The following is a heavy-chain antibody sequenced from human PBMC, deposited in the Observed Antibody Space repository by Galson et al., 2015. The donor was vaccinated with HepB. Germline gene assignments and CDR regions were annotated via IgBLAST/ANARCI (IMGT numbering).Heavy chain of an antibody. D-gene: IGHD3-3*01. J-gene: IGHJ5*02. CDR3: ARALRITIFGVVITANWFDP. V-gene: IGHV1-69*10. Sequence: SVKVSCKASGGTFSSYAISWVRQAPGQGLEWMGGLIPILGIANYAQKFQGRVTITEDKSTSTAYMELSSLRSEDTAVYYCARALRITIFGVVITANWFDPWGQGTLVTVSS. CDR2: LIPILGIA. CDR1: GGTFSSYA.